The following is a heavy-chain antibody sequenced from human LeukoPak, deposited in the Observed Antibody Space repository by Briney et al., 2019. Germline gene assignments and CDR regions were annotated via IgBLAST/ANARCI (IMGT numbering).Heavy chain of an antibody. CDR3: ARGLYVDTTMPILY. J-gene: IGHJ4*02. CDR2: IYSGGST. D-gene: IGHD5-18*01. V-gene: IGHV3-53*01. Sequence: GGSLRLSCAASGFTVSSNYVSWGRQAPGKGLEWVSVIYSGGSTYYADSVRGRFTISRDKSKNTLYLQMNSLRVEDTSVYYCARGLYVDTTMPILYWGQGTLVTVSS. CDR1: GFTVSSNY.